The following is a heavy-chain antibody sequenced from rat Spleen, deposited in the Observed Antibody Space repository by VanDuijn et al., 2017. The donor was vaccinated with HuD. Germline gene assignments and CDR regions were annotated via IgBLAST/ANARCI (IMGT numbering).Heavy chain of an antibody. V-gene: IGHV5-7*01. CDR3: GRHAYYDGYYHWYFDL. CDR2: IIYDGSRT. CDR1: GFTFSNYY. Sequence: EVQLVESGGGQVQPGRSMKLSCAASGFTFSNYYMAWVRQAPKKGLEWVSTIIYDGSRTFYRDSVKGRFTISRDNAKSTLYLQMDSLRSEDTATYYCGRHAYYDGYYHWYFDLWGPGTMVTVSS. D-gene: IGHD1-12*03. J-gene: IGHJ1*01.